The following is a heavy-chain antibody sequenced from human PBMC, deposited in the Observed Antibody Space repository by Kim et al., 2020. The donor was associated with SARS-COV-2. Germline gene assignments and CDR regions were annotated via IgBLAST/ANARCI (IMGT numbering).Heavy chain of an antibody. CDR1: GYSFTSYW. D-gene: IGHD3-22*01. V-gene: IGHV5-51*01. Sequence: GESLKIFCKGSGYSFTSYWIGWVRQMPGKGLEWMGIIYHGDSDTRYSPSFQGQVTIPADKSISTADLQWGSLKASDTAMYYCATRGGYYDSSGYYRGFDYWGKGPLVTVSS. J-gene: IGHJ4*02. CDR3: ATRGGYYDSSGYYRGFDY. CDR2: IYHGDSDT.